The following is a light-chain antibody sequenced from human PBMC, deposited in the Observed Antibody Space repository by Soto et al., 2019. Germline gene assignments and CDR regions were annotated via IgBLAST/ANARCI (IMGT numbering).Light chain of an antibody. CDR1: QSVSGN. V-gene: IGKV3D-15*01. J-gene: IGKJ1*01. CDR3: QQYNNWPPT. CDR2: GAS. Sequence: EIVMTQSPATLSVSPGERATLPCRASQSVSGNLAWYQQKPGQAPRLLIYGASTRATGIPARFSGSGSGTEFTLTISSLQSEEFAVYYCQQYNNWPPTFGQGTKVEIK.